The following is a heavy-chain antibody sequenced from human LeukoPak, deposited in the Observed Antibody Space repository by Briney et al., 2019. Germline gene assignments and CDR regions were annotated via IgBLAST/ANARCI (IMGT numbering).Heavy chain of an antibody. Sequence: PSETLSLTCTVSGGSISSYYWSWIRQPPGKGLGWIGYIYYSGSTNYNPSLKSRVTISVDTSKNQFSLKLSSVTAADTAVCYCARGGGTLWYFDLWGRGTLVTVSS. CDR1: GGSISSYY. D-gene: IGHD3-10*01. CDR3: ARGGGTLWYFDL. V-gene: IGHV4-59*01. J-gene: IGHJ2*01. CDR2: IYYSGST.